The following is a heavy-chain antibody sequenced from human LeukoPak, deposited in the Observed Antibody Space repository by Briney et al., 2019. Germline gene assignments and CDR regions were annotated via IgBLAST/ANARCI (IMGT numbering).Heavy chain of an antibody. J-gene: IGHJ4*02. V-gene: IGHV4-34*01. Sequence: SETLSLTCAVYDGSFSGYYWSWIRQPPGKGLEWIGEINHRGSTNYNPSLKSRVTISVDTSKNHFSLKLSYVTAADTAVYYCARYGPDFWSGYYTGAHYYFDDWGQGTLVTVSS. CDR3: ARYGPDFWSGYYTGAHYYFDD. CDR2: INHRGST. D-gene: IGHD3-3*01. CDR1: DGSFSGYY.